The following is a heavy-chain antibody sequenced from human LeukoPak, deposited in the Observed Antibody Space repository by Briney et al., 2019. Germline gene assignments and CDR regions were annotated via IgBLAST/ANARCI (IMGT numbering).Heavy chain of an antibody. J-gene: IGHJ4*02. V-gene: IGHV3-48*01. CDR2: ISSSSSTI. CDR1: GFTFSSYS. D-gene: IGHD3-3*01. Sequence: TGGSLRLSCAASGFTFSSYSMNWARQAPGKGLEWVSYISSSSSTIYYADSVKGRFTISRDNAKNSLYLQMNSLRAEDTAVYYCVGTVYDFWSGSMGDYFDYWGQGTLVTVSS. CDR3: VGTVYDFWSGSMGDYFDY.